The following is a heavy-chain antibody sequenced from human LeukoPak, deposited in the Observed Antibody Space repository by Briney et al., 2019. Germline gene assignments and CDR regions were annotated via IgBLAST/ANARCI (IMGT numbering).Heavy chain of an antibody. V-gene: IGHV3-30*04. CDR3: GRDGPGIAVAGYFDY. Sequence: GGSLRLSCAASGFTFSSYAMHWVRQAPGKGLEWVAVISYDGSSKYYADSVKGRFTISRDNSKNTLYLEINSVRREDTAVYYCGRDGPGIAVAGYFDYWGQGTLVTVSS. CDR2: ISYDGSSK. CDR1: GFTFSSYA. D-gene: IGHD6-19*01. J-gene: IGHJ4*02.